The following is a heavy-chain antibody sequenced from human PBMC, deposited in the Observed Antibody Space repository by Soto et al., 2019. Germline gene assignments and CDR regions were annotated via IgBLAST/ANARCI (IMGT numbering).Heavy chain of an antibody. CDR3: AKDVSSRRWFDP. D-gene: IGHD3-16*01. CDR1: CASIRSYH. J-gene: IGHJ5*02. Sequence: PSETLSLTCAVSCASIRSYHWSWIRQPAGKGLEWIGRMQHTGNTNYNPSLKSRVTMSVDTSKNQISLKMTSVTAADTAVYFCAKDVSSRRWFDPWGQGILVTVSS. CDR2: MQHTGNT. V-gene: IGHV4-4*07.